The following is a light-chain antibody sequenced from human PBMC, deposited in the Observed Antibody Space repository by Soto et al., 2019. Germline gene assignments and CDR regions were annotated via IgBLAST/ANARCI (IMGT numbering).Light chain of an antibody. CDR3: SSYTSSSTLYV. CDR2: DVS. V-gene: IGLV2-14*01. CDR1: SSDVGGSNY. Sequence: QSALTQPASVYGSPGQSITISCTGTSSDVGGSNYVSWYQQHPGKAPKLMIYDVSNRPSGVSNRFSGSKSGNTASLTISGLQAEDEADYYCSSYTSSSTLYVFGTGTKVTVL. J-gene: IGLJ1*01.